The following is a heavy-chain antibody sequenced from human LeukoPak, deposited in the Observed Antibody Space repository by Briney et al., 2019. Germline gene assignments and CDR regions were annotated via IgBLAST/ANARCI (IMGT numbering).Heavy chain of an antibody. CDR1: GFTFNTYG. J-gene: IGHJ3*02. CDR3: ARCKERSPSDPLDAFDI. D-gene: IGHD1-26*01. CDR2: IRYNGSNK. V-gene: IGHV3-30*02. Sequence: GGSLRLSCAASGFTFNTYGMHWVRQAPGKGLEWVAFIRYNGSNKYYADSVKGRFTISRDNSKNTLYLQMNSLRAEDTAVYYCARCKERSPSDPLDAFDIWGQGTMVTVSS.